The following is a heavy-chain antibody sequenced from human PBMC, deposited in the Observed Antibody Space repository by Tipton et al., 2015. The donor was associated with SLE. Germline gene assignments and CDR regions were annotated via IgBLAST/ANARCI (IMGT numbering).Heavy chain of an antibody. CDR2: INHGGST. CDR1: GGSFSGYY. D-gene: IGHD3-22*01. V-gene: IGHV4-34*01. J-gene: IGHJ4*02. Sequence: LRLSCAVYGGSFSGYYWSWIRQPPGKGLEWIGEINHGGSTNYNPSLKSRVTISIDTSKNQFSLKLSSVTAADTAVYYCAREAARGERYYYEAYDYWGQGTLVTVSS. CDR3: AREAARGERYYYEAYDY.